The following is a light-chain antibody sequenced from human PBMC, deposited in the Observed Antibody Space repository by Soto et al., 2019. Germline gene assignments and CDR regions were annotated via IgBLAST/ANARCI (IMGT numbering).Light chain of an antibody. CDR3: QQRSNWPPLT. J-gene: IGKJ4*01. CDR1: QSVSSY. CDR2: DAS. Sequence: EIVLTQSPATLSLSPGERATLSCRASQSVSSYLAWYQQKPGQAPRHLLYDASNRATGIPARFSGSGSGTDFTLTISSLEPEDFAVYYCQQRSNWPPLTFGGGTKVDIK. V-gene: IGKV3-11*01.